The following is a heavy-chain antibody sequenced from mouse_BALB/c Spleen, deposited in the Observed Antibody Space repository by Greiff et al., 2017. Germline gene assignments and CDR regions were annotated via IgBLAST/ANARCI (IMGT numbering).Heavy chain of an antibody. D-gene: IGHD2-4*01. V-gene: IGHV1-87*01. CDR3: ARVPEDYDYAMDY. CDR2: IYPGDGDT. J-gene: IGHJ4*01. CDR1: GYTFTSYW. Sequence: QVQLKQSGAELARPGASVKLSCKASGYTFTSYWMQWVKQRPGQGLEWIGAIYPGDGDTRYTQKFKGKATLTADKSSSTAYMQLSSLASEDSAVYYCARVPEDYDYAMDYWGQGTSVTVSS.